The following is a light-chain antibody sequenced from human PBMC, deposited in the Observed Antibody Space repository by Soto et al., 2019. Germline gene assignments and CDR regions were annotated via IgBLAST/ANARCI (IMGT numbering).Light chain of an antibody. CDR3: NSYASSNTFYFV. CDR2: KVT. J-gene: IGLJ2*01. V-gene: IGLV2-8*01. CDR1: SSDVGGYNY. Sequence: QSALTQPPSASGSPGQSVTISCTGTSSDVGGYNYVSWYQQYPGRAPKLMIYKVTKRPSGVPDRFSGSKSGNTASLTVSGLQAEDEAEYYYNSYASSNTFYFVFGGGTKVTVL.